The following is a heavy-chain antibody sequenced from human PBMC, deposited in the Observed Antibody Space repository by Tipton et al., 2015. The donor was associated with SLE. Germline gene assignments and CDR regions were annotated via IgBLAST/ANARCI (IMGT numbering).Heavy chain of an antibody. CDR3: ARGIAGRRRGYYYGMDV. V-gene: IGHV1-18*01. J-gene: IGHJ6*02. CDR2: IIDYNGET. Sequence: QLVQSGAEVKKPGASVTVSCKASGYTLTNYGIGWVRQAPGQGLEWMGWIIDYNGETMYAQKLQGRVTMTTDTSTSTAYMELRSLRSDDTAVYYCARGIAGRRRGYYYGMDVWGQGTTVTVSS. CDR1: GYTLTNYG. D-gene: IGHD1-14*01.